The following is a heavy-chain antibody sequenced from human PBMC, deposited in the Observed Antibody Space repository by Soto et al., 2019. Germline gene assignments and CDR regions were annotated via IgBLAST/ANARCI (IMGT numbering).Heavy chain of an antibody. CDR3: ARSGGLDRDFNY. CDR1: GYTLTRYN. V-gene: IGHV1-3*01. CDR2: INVGNGNT. D-gene: IGHD2-15*01. Sequence: ASVKVSCKTPGYTLTRYNIHWVRQAPGQRLEWMGWINVGNGNTRYSQKFQGRLTLTRDTPGNTAYLELNSLISEDTAVYYCARSGGLDRDFNYWGQGSLVTVSS. J-gene: IGHJ4*02.